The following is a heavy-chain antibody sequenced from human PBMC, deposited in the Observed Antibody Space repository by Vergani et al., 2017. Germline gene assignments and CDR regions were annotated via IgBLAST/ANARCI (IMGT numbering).Heavy chain of an antibody. CDR3: ARDIRPTRGAGTPYFDY. CDR1: GFSFSSCS. J-gene: IGHJ4*02. D-gene: IGHD6-13*01. CDR2: ISSSSSYI. Sequence: DVHLAESGGGFFQPGGSLRLSCSASGFSFSSCSMNWVRQAPGKGLEWVSSISSSSSYIYYADSVKGRFTISRDNAKNSLYLQMNSLRAEDTAVYYCARDIRPTRGAGTPYFDYWGQGTLVTVSS. V-gene: IGHV3-21*01.